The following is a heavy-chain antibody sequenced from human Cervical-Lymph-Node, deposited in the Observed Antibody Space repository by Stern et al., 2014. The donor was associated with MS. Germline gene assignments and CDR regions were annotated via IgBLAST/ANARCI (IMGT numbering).Heavy chain of an antibody. CDR1: GFTFRSHW. CDR3: ARGDGITLAGFNY. Sequence: VQLVESGGGLVQPGGSLRLSCAASGFTFRSHWMHWVRQGPGKGLVWVSRISSDGNTTTYADSVKGRFTISRDNAKNTLYLQMNSLRAEDTAVYYCARGDGITLAGFNYWGQGTLVTVSS. CDR2: ISSDGNTT. J-gene: IGHJ4*02. D-gene: IGHD6-19*01. V-gene: IGHV3-74*02.